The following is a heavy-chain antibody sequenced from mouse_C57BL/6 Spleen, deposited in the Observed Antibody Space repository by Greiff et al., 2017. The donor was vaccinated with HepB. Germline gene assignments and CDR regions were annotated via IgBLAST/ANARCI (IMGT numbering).Heavy chain of an antibody. D-gene: IGHD1-1*01. J-gene: IGHJ3*01. CDR2: IDPSDSET. Sequence: QVQLKESGAELVRPGSSVKLSCKASGYTFTSYWMHWVKQRPIQGLEWIGNIDPSDSETHYNQKFKDKATLTVDKSSSTAYMQLSSLTSEDSAVYYCARSGHYYGSSYDWFAYWGQGTLVTVSA. CDR1: GYTFTSYW. V-gene: IGHV1-52*01. CDR3: ARSGHYYGSSYDWFAY.